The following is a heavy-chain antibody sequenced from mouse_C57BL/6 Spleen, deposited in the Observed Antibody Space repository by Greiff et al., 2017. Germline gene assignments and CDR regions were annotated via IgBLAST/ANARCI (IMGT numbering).Heavy chain of an antibody. V-gene: IGHV1-80*01. CDR3: AKAVYYYAMDY. CDR1: GYAFSSYW. Sequence: QVQLQQSGAELVKPGASVKISCKASGYAFSSYWMNWVKQRPGKGLEWIGQIYPGDGDTNYNGKFKGKATLTADKSSSTAYMQLSSLASEDSAVYFCAKAVYYYAMDYWGQGTSVTVSS. CDR2: IYPGDGDT. J-gene: IGHJ4*01. D-gene: IGHD1-1*01.